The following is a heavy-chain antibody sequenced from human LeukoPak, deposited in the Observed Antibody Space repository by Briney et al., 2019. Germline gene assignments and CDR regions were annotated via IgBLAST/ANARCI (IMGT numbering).Heavy chain of an antibody. V-gene: IGHV1-69*13. CDR1: GGTFSTYA. D-gene: IGHD3-10*01. Sequence: SVKVSCKASGGTFSTYAISWVRQAPGQGLEWMGGIVPMFNTTNYARKFQGRVTITADESTSTAYMELSSLRSDDTAVYYCASPPSGDGGSFEYWGQGTLVTVSS. CDR2: IVPMFNTT. J-gene: IGHJ4*02. CDR3: ASPPSGDGGSFEY.